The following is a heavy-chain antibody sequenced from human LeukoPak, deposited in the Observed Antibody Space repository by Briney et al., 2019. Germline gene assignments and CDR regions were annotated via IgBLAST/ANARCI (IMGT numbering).Heavy chain of an antibody. CDR3: ARDHGIPGSGSYKFDY. V-gene: IGHV3-21*06. D-gene: IGHD3-10*01. J-gene: IGHJ4*02. CDR1: GFTFSSYS. Sequence: GGSLRLSCAPSGFTFSSYSMNWVRQAPGKGLEWVSSISSASTYIYYADSVKGRFTISRDYAKNLLYLQMNSLRVEDTAVYYCARDHGIPGSGSYKFDYWGQGTLVTISS. CDR2: ISSASTYI.